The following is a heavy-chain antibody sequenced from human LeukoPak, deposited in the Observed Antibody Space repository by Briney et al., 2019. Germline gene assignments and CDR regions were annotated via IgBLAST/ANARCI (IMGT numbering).Heavy chain of an antibody. CDR1: GFTVSSNS. CDR2: IYTGGTT. CDR3: ARGPYSSGWWRSYFDY. Sequence: GGSLRLSCAASGFTVSSNSMSWVRQAPGKGLVWVSVIYTGGTTYYADSVKGRFTISRDNSKNTLYLQMNSLRAEDTAVYYCARGPYSSGWWRSYFDYWGQGTLVTVSS. V-gene: IGHV3-53*01. D-gene: IGHD6-19*01. J-gene: IGHJ4*02.